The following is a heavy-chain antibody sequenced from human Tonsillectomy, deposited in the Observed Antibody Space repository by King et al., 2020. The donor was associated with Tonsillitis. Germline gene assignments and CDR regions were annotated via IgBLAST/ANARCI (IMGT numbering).Heavy chain of an antibody. CDR3: ARDRGGTYERDFDY. CDR2: INVGNGNT. J-gene: IGHJ4*02. D-gene: IGHD1-26*01. Sequence: VQLVQSGAEVKKPGASMTVSCKSSGYTFTDHALHWVRQAPGQRPEWMGWINVGNGNTKYSQKFKDRVSITRDTSASTAYMGLYSLRSEDTAVYYCARDRGGTYERDFDYWGQGTLVTVSS. CDR1: GYTFTDHA. V-gene: IGHV1-3*01.